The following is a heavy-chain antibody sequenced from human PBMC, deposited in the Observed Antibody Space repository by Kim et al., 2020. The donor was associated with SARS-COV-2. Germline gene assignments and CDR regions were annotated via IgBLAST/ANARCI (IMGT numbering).Heavy chain of an antibody. D-gene: IGHD3-10*01. V-gene: IGHV3-74*01. CDR3: ARGRADYYGSGSYYKFGF. CDR1: GFTFSSYW. CDR2: INSDGSST. J-gene: IGHJ4*01. Sequence: GGSLRLSCAASGFTFSSYWTNWVRQAPGKGLVWVSRINSDGSSTSYADSVKGRFTISRDNDKNMLYLQMNSLRAEDTAVYYCARGRADYYGSGSYYKFGFWGQGTLVTVSS.